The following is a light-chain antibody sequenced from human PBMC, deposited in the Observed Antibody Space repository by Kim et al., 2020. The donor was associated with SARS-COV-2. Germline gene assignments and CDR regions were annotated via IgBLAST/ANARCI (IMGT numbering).Light chain of an antibody. CDR2: GAS. Sequence: SPGERATLSCRASQSVSSSYLAWYQHQPGQAPRLLIYGASSRATGIPDRFSGSGSGTDFTLTISRLEPEDFAVYYCQQYGSSPRTFGQGTKVDIK. CDR1: QSVSSSY. CDR3: QQYGSSPRT. J-gene: IGKJ1*01. V-gene: IGKV3-20*01.